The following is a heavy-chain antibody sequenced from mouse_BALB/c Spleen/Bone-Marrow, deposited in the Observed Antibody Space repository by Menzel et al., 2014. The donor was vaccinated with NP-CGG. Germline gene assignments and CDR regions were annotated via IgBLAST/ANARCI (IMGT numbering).Heavy chain of an antibody. J-gene: IGHJ2*01. CDR3: ARRELRWSYSDY. CDR2: INRDGGIT. D-gene: IGHD1-1*02. V-gene: IGHV5-6-2*01. CDR1: GFTFSSYY. Sequence: EVKLVESGGGLVKLGGSLKLSCAASGFTFSSYYMSWVRQTPEKRLELVAAINRDGGITFYPDTVKGRFTISRDNANNTLYLQVSSLKSEDTALYYCARRELRWSYSDYWGQGTTLTVSS.